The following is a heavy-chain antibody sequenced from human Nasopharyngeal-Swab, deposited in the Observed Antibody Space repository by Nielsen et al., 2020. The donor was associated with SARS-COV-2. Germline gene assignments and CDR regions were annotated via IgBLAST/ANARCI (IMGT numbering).Heavy chain of an antibody. V-gene: IGHV3-23*03. CDR1: GFTFSSYA. CDR2: IYSGGSST. D-gene: IGHD2-2*01. Sequence: GESLKISCAASGFTFSSYAMGWVRQAPGKGLEWVSVIYSGGSSTYYADSVKGRFTISRDNSKNTLYLQMNSLRAEDTAVYYCAKVLMLWGFDIWGQGTMVTVSS. J-gene: IGHJ3*02. CDR3: AKVLMLWGFDI.